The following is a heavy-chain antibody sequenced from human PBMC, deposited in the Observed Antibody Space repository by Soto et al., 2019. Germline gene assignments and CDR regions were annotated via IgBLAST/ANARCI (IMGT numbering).Heavy chain of an antibody. CDR1: GGSLSTPVW. J-gene: IGHJ4*02. Sequence: SETLSLTWGVAGGSLSTPVWWTWVRLTPGKGLEWIGEVFHSGRVNYNPSLQSRVTISVDKSTNHFSLRLTSVTAADTAVYYCARKAWTRLDYWGQGALVTVSS. CDR3: ARKAWTRLDY. V-gene: IGHV4-4*02. CDR2: VFHSGRV. D-gene: IGHD1-1*01.